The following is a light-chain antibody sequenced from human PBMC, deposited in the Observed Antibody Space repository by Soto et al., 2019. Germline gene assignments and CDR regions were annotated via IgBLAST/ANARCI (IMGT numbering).Light chain of an antibody. J-gene: IGKJ4*01. V-gene: IGKV1-5*01. Sequence: DIQMTQSPSTLSAFAGDRVTVTCRASRSISGQLAWYQQRPGKAPNLLISDASNLNGGVPSRFSGSGSGTEFTLTISSLQPDDFATYYCQQYSAYPVTVGGGTKVDIK. CDR3: QQYSAYPVT. CDR2: DAS. CDR1: RSISGQ.